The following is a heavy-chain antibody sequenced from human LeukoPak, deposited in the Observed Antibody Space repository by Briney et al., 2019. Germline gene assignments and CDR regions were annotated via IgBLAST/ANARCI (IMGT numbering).Heavy chain of an antibody. D-gene: IGHD3-10*01. CDR2: IHYRGST. CDR1: GGSISSFY. J-gene: IGHJ4*02. V-gene: IGHV4-59*01. CDR3: ACGSGAFDY. Sequence: PSETLSLTCTVSGGSISSFYWSWIRLPPGKGLEWIGYIHYRGSTSYNPSLKSRVTISEDTSKNQFSLKLSSVTAADTAVYYCACGSGAFDYWGQGTLVTVSS.